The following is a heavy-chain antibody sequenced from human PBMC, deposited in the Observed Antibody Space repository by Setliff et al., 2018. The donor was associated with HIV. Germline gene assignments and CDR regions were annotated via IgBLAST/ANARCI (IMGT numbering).Heavy chain of an antibody. Sequence: ASVKVSCKAPGDTFRSYAISWVRQAPGQGLEWMGRIIPILATSNYTQKFQGRVTITADKSTRTAYMELSSLRSEDTAVYYCARDGWDYYGSGTYPPLYYFDSWGQGTLVTVSS. D-gene: IGHD3-10*01. V-gene: IGHV1-69*06. CDR1: GDTFRSYA. CDR2: IIPILATS. CDR3: ARDGWDYYGSGTYPPLYYFDS. J-gene: IGHJ4*01.